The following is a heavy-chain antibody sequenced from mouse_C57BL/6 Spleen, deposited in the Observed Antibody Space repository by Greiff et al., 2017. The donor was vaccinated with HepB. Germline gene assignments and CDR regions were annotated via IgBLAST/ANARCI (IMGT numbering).Heavy chain of an antibody. CDR3: TRVNYDPRLYAMDY. Sequence: VQLQESGAELVRPGASVTLSCKASGYTFTDYEMHWVKQTPVHGLEWIGAIDPETGGTAYNQKFKGKAILTADKSSSTAYMELRSLTSEDSAVYYCTRVNYDPRLYAMDYWGQGTSVTVSS. V-gene: IGHV1-15*01. CDR2: IDPETGGT. J-gene: IGHJ4*01. D-gene: IGHD2-4*01. CDR1: GYTFTDYE.